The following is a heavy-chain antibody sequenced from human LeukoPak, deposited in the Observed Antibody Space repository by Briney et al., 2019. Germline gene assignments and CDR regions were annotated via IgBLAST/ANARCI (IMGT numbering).Heavy chain of an antibody. CDR3: ARAPSGLDY. V-gene: IGHV4-61*02. J-gene: IGHJ4*02. Sequence: SETPSLTCTVSGASITSGNYYWVWIRQPAGKGLEWIGRIYTSGSTNYNPSLHSRVTISVDTSKNQFSLRLSSVTVADTAVYYCARAPSGLDYWGQGILVTVSS. D-gene: IGHD2-15*01. CDR1: GASITSGNYY. CDR2: IYTSGST.